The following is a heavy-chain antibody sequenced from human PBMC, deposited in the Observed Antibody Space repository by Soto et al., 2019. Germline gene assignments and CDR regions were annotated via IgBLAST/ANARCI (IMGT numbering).Heavy chain of an antibody. CDR2: INSNSGAT. CDR1: GYSFAGFY. J-gene: IGHJ3*02. CDR3: AIIMTHSDSFDI. V-gene: IGHV1-2*04. D-gene: IGHD3-16*01. Sequence: ASVKVSCKASGYSFAGFYIHWMLQAPGQGLEWVGSINSNSGATTYAQKFQDSVAMTRDTSVSTAYMDLNRLTSDDTAIYYCAIIMTHSDSFDIWGQGTMVTVSS.